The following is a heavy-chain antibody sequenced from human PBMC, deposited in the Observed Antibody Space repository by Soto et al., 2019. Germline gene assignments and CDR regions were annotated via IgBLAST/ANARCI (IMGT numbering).Heavy chain of an antibody. D-gene: IGHD2-2*01. CDR2: INHSGST. CDR1: GGSLSGYY. Sequence: SETLSLTCAVYGGSLSGYYWSWIRQPPGKGLEWIGEINHSGSTNYNPSLKSRVTISVDTSKNQFSLKLSSVTAAHTAVHYCARGPIVVVPAMSRVYYYHGMDAWAQGTPVTVSS. CDR3: ARGPIVVVPAMSRVYYYHGMDA. J-gene: IGHJ6*02. V-gene: IGHV4-34*01.